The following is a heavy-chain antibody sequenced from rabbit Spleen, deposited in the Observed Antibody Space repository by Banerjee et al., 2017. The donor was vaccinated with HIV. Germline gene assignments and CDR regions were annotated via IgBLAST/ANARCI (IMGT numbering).Heavy chain of an antibody. J-gene: IGHJ4*01. D-gene: IGHD1-1*01. CDR2: IDTGSGNT. CDR1: GFSFSSSYY. V-gene: IGHV1S40*01. CDR3: ARDLVGVIGWNFYL. Sequence: QSLEESGGDLVKPGASLTLTCTASGFSFSSSYYMCWVRQAPGKGLEWIGCIDTGSGNTWYASWAKGRFTFSKTSSTTVTLRMTSLTAADRATYFCARDLVGVIGWNFYLWGQGTLVTVS.